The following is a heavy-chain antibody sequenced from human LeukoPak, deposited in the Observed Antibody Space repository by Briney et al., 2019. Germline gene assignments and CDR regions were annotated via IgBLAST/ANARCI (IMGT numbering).Heavy chain of an antibody. J-gene: IGHJ4*02. CDR2: TSSTGGTT. CDR3: ARDGDGSSWTWYGFRGSFDY. Sequence: PGGSLRLSCAASGFTFSSYAMTWVRQAPGKGLEWVSSTSSTGGTTHYADSVKGRFTMSRENSKNTLYLQMSSLRADDTAVYYCARDGDGSSWTWYGFRGSFDYWGQGALVTVSS. CDR1: GFTFSSYA. V-gene: IGHV3-23*01. D-gene: IGHD6-13*01.